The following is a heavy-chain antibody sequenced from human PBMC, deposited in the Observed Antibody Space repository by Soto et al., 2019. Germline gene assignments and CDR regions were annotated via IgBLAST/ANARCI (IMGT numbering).Heavy chain of an antibody. J-gene: IGHJ5*02. Sequence: QVQLQESGPGLVKPSQTLSLTCTVSGGSISSGGYYWSWIRQHPGKGLEWIGYIYYSGSTYYNPSLKSRVTISVDTSKNHFSLKLSSVTAADTAVYYCARDISHYYGSGSYYNVGIDPWGQGTLVTVSS. CDR1: GGSISSGGYY. CDR2: IYYSGST. V-gene: IGHV4-31*03. D-gene: IGHD3-10*01. CDR3: ARDISHYYGSGSYYNVGIDP.